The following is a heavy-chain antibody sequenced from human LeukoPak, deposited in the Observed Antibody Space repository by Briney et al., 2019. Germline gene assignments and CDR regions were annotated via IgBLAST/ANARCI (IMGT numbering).Heavy chain of an antibody. D-gene: IGHD6-13*01. V-gene: IGHV3-30*18. CDR1: GFTFSSYG. CDR3: AKGSSWYYYYYGMDV. CDR2: VSYDGSNK. Sequence: GGSLRLSCAASGFTFSSYGMHWARQAPGKGLEWVAVVSYDGSNKYYTDSVKGRFTISRDNSKNTLYLQMNSLRAEDTAVYYCAKGSSWYYYYYGMDVWGKGTTVTVSS. J-gene: IGHJ6*04.